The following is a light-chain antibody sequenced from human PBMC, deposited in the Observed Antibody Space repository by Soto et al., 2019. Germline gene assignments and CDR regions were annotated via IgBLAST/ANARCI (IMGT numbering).Light chain of an antibody. CDR3: QQYNSHP. Sequence: DIQMTQSPSTLSASVGYRFTITCRASQSISSWLSWYQQKPLKAPKLLIYDASSLESGVPSRFSGSGSGTEFTLTISRLQPDDFATYYCQQYNSHPFGGGTTVDIK. V-gene: IGKV1-5*01. CDR2: DAS. CDR1: QSISSW. J-gene: IGKJ4*01.